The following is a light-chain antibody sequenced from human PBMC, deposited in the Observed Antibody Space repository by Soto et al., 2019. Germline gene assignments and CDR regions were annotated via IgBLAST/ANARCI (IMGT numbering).Light chain of an antibody. CDR3: QQYNNWPQA. CDR1: QSVSSN. V-gene: IGKV3-15*01. CDR2: GAS. Sequence: EIVMTQSPATLSVSPGERATLSCRASQSVSSNLAWYQQKPGQAPRLLIYGASTRATGIPARFSGSGSGTEFTLTISSRQSEDVAVYYCQQYNNWPQAFGQGTKVEI. J-gene: IGKJ1*01.